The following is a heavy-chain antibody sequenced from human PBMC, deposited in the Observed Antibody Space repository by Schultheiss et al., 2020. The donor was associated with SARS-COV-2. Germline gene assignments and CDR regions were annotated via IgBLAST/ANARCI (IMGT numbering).Heavy chain of an antibody. Sequence: GGSLGLSCAASGFTFSSYSMNWVRQAPGKGLEWVSSISSSSSYIYYADSVKGRFTISRDNAKNSLYLQMNSLRAEDTAVYYCARDSSRYLAYFDYWGQGTLVTVSS. CDR1: GFTFSSYS. V-gene: IGHV3-21*01. CDR3: ARDSSRYLAYFDY. J-gene: IGHJ4*02. D-gene: IGHD1-26*01. CDR2: ISSSSSYI.